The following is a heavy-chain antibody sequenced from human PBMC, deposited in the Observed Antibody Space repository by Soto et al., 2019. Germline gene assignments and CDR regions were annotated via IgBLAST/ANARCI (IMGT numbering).Heavy chain of an antibody. CDR3: AREMRLRPKAGYSSSNFDY. J-gene: IGHJ4*02. Sequence: GGSLRLSCAASGFTFSSYGMHWVRQAPGKGLEWVVVISYDGSNKYYADSVKGRFTISRDNSKNTLYLQMNSLRAEDTAVYYCAREMRLRPKAGYSSSNFDYWGQGTLVTVSS. D-gene: IGHD6-13*01. V-gene: IGHV3-30*03. CDR1: GFTFSSYG. CDR2: ISYDGSNK.